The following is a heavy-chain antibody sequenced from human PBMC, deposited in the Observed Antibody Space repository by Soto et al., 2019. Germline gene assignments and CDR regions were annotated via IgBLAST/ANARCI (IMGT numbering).Heavy chain of an antibody. CDR2: INSDGSST. CDR1: GFTFSSYW. V-gene: IGHV3-74*01. J-gene: IGHJ4*02. Sequence: GGSLRLSCAASGFTFSSYWMHWVRQAPGKGLVWVSRINSDGSSTCYADSVKGRFTISRDNAKNTLYLQMNSLRAEDTAVYYCAKDSRVRADFSGSHVDYWGQGTLVTVSS. CDR3: AKDSRVRADFSGSHVDY. D-gene: IGHD1-26*01.